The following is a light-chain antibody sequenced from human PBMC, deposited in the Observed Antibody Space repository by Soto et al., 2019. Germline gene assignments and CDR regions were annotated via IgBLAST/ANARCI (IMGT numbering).Light chain of an antibody. CDR3: AAWDDSVSVYV. CDR2: RNN. CDR1: TSDIGSNT. Sequence: VLTQPPSASGTPGQRVSISCYGGTSDIGSNTVNWYQHLPGTAPRLLIYRNNQRPSGVPDRFSGSKSGTAASLAISGLHSEDEADYFCAAWDDSVSVYVFGSGTKVTVL. V-gene: IGLV1-44*01. J-gene: IGLJ1*01.